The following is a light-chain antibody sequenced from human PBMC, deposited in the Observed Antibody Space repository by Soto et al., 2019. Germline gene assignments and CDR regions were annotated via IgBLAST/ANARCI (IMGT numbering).Light chain of an antibody. Sequence: DIVLAQSPATLSLSPGERATVSWRETQSVSSYLAWYQQKPGQPPRLLIYEASKRATGIPPRFSGSGSGTDFILTISSLEPQDFAVYFSQEWSRWPRESFGPGTKVDIK. CDR2: EAS. J-gene: IGKJ3*01. V-gene: IGKV3-11*01. CDR1: QSVSSY. CDR3: QEWSRWPRES.